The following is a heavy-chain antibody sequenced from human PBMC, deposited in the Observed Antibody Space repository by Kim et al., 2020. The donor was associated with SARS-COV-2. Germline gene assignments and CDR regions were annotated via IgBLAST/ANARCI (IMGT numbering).Heavy chain of an antibody. J-gene: IGHJ3*02. CDR2: IYYSGST. CDR3: ARRPGFEAFDI. V-gene: IGHV4-39*01. D-gene: IGHD3-10*01. Sequence: SETLSLTCTVSGGSISSSSYYWGWIRQPPGKGLEWIGSIYYSGSTYYNPSLKSRVTISVDTSKNQFSLKLSSVTAADTAVYYCARRPGFEAFDIWGQGTMVTVSS. CDR1: GGSISSSSYY.